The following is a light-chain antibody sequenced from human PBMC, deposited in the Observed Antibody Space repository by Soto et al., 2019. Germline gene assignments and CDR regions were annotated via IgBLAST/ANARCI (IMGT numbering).Light chain of an antibody. Sequence: QSVLTQPPSASGTPGQRVTISCSGTTSNIGSSTVTWYQQLPGTAPKFLIFSDNQRPSGVPERFSGSKSGTSASLAISGLQSEDEADYYCAAWDDSLNAWVFCGGTKLTVL. CDR3: AAWDDSLNAWV. J-gene: IGLJ3*02. CDR2: SDN. V-gene: IGLV1-44*01. CDR1: TSNIGSST.